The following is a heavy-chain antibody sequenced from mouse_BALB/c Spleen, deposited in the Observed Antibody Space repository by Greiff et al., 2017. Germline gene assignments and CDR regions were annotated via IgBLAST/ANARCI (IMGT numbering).Heavy chain of an antibody. J-gene: IGHJ4*01. V-gene: IGHV3-8*02. CDR2: ISYSGST. CDR1: GYSFTSGY. D-gene: IGHD2-13*01. Sequence: EVQLQQSGPSLVKPSQSLSLTCSVTGYSFTSGYLNWIRKFPGNKLEYMGYISYSGSTYYNPTIKSRISIIRDTSKNHYYLQLNTVTTEDTATYYCARGDDYVTMDYWGQGTSVTVSA. CDR3: ARGDDYVTMDY.